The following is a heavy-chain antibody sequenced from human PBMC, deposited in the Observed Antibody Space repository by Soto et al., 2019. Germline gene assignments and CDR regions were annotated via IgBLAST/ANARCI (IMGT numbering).Heavy chain of an antibody. V-gene: IGHV3-48*03. CDR1: GFIFSGFE. Sequence: PGGSLRLSCVASGFIFSGFEMSWVRQAPGRGLEWVSYISTTGTAIYYADSVKGRFTISRGNAKNSLYLQMNSLRAEDTAVYYCARQIVAGGYFDYWGQGTLVTVS. J-gene: IGHJ4*02. D-gene: IGHD2-21*01. CDR3: ARQIVAGGYFDY. CDR2: ISTTGTAI.